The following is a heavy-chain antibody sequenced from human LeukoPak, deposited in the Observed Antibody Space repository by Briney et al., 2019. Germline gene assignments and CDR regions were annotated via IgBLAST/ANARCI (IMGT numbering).Heavy chain of an antibody. V-gene: IGHV1-24*01. CDR3: AAVSGHYTLLDA. CDR2: VDPDDGQR. J-gene: IGHJ5*02. CDR1: GYTLNEIS. Sequence: ASVKVSCKISGYTLNEISVHWVRQPPGKGLEWMGGVDPDDGQRVYVQRFQGRVTMTEDTSTNTAYMELSRLRSEDTAVYFCAAVSGHYTLLDAWGQGALVTVST. D-gene: IGHD4-11*01.